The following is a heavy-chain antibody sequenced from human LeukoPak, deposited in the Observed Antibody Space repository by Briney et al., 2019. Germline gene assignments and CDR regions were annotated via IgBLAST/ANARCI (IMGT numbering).Heavy chain of an antibody. Sequence: ASVKVSCKASGHTFTGYYMHWVRQAPGQGLEWMGWINPNSGGTNYAQKFQGRVTMTRDTSISTAYMELSRLRSDDTAVYYCARDYTIFGVVPEYYFDYWGQGTLVTVSS. V-gene: IGHV1-2*02. CDR3: ARDYTIFGVVPEYYFDY. CDR2: INPNSGGT. CDR1: GHTFTGYY. J-gene: IGHJ4*02. D-gene: IGHD3-3*01.